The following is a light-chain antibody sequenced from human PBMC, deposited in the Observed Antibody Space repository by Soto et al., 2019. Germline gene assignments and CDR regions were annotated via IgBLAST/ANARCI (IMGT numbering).Light chain of an antibody. CDR2: KDT. Sequence: SYELTQPSSVSVSPGQTARITCSGDLLAKTYARWFHQRPGQAPVLLIYKDTERPSGIPERFSGSSSGSTVTLTISGAQVDDEGDYYCYSATDDHVVLFGEGTKLTVL. J-gene: IGLJ3*02. CDR1: LLAKTY. CDR3: YSATDDHVVL. V-gene: IGLV3-27*01.